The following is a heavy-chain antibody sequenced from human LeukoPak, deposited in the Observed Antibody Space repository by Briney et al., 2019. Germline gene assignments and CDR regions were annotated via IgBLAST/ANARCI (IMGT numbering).Heavy chain of an antibody. V-gene: IGHV1-2*02. CDR3: ARGGCTVFGVVND. CDR1: GYTFSDFY. Sequence: ASVKVSCKASGYTFSDFYMHWVRQAPGQGLEWVGWINCYSGDTNYAQKFQGRVTMTRDTSISTAYMELRSLRSDDTALYYCARGGCTVFGVVNDWGHGTLVTVS. J-gene: IGHJ4*01. D-gene: IGHD3-3*01. CDR2: INCYSGDT.